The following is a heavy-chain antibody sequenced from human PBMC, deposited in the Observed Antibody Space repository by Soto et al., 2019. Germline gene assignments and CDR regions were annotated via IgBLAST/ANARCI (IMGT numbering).Heavy chain of an antibody. CDR2: ISYDGSNK. CDR1: GFTFSSYA. J-gene: IGHJ4*02. Sequence: VQLLESGGGLVQPGGSLRLSCAASGFTFSSYAMSWVRQAPGKGLEWVAVISYDGSNKYYADSVKGRFTISRDNSKNTLYLQMNSLRGEDTAVYYCARALYGPYSGSRHWGQGTLVTVSS. CDR3: ARALYGPYSGSRH. V-gene: IGHV3-30-3*01. D-gene: IGHD5-12*01.